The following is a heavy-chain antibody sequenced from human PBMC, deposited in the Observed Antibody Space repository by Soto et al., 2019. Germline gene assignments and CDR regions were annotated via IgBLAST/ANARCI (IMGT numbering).Heavy chain of an antibody. D-gene: IGHD2-15*01. CDR1: GFTFSGST. CDR3: TGGYCTGGTCYSGYFQH. J-gene: IGHJ1*01. V-gene: IGHV3-73*02. Sequence: EVQLVQSGGGLVQPGGSLKLSCAASGFTFSGSTVHWVRQASGEGLQWVGRIRSKANDYATTYIASVKSRFTISRDDSRNTAYLQMSDLKTEDPAVYYCTGGYCTGGTCYSGYFQHWGQGALVTVFS. CDR2: IRSKANDYAT.